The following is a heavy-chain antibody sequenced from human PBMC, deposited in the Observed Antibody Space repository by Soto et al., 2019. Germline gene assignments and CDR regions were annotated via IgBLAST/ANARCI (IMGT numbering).Heavy chain of an antibody. V-gene: IGHV3-9*01. CDR2: TSWNSGSI. CDR3: AKARGPSSGWSQSYWYFDL. D-gene: IGHD6-19*01. J-gene: IGHJ2*01. Sequence: EVQLVESGGGLVQPGRSLRLSCAASGFTFDDYAMHWVRQAPGKGLEWVSGTSWNSGSIGYADSVKGRFTISRDNAKNYLYLQMNSLRAEDTALYYCAKARGPSSGWSQSYWYFDLWGRGTLVTVSS. CDR1: GFTFDDYA.